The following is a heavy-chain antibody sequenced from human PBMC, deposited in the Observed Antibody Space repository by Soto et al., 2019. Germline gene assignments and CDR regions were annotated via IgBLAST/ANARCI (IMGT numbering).Heavy chain of an antibody. V-gene: IGHV3-33*01. Sequence: GGSLRLSCAASGFTFSSYGMHWVRQAPGKGLEWVAVIWYDGSNKYYADSVKGRFTISRDNSKNTLYLQMNSLRAEDTAVYYCARDSALSIAASYYMDVWGKGTTVTVSS. CDR3: ARDSALSIAASYYMDV. CDR2: IWYDGSNK. CDR1: GFTFSSYG. D-gene: IGHD6-6*01. J-gene: IGHJ6*03.